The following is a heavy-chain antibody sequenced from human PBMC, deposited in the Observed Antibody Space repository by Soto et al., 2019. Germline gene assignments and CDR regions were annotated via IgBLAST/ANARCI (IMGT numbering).Heavy chain of an antibody. CDR3: ARGAPAAIYYYYYGMDV. D-gene: IGHD2-2*01. Sequence: SVKVSCKASGGTFSSYAISWVRQAPGQGLEWMGGIIPIFGTANYAQKFQGRVTITADESTSTAYMELSSLRSEDTAVYYCARGAPAAIYYYYYGMDVWGQGTTVTVSS. CDR2: IIPIFGTA. V-gene: IGHV1-69*13. J-gene: IGHJ6*02. CDR1: GGTFSSYA.